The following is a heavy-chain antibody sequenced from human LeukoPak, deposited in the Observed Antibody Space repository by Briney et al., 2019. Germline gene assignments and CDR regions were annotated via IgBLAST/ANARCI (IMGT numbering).Heavy chain of an antibody. CDR2: SYYSGST. D-gene: IGHD6-13*01. Sequence: SETLSRTCTVSGGSISNNNYYWGWIRQPPGKGLEWIGSSYYSGSTYYNPSLRGRVTISVDTSKNQFSLKLSSVTAADTAVYYCARQKYSSTCSDYWGQGTLVTVSS. J-gene: IGHJ4*02. CDR1: GGSISNNNYY. V-gene: IGHV4-39*01. CDR3: ARQKYSSTCSDY.